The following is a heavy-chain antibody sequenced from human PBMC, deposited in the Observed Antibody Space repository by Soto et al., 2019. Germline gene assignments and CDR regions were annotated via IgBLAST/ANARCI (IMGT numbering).Heavy chain of an antibody. CDR2: IYYSGST. CDR3: ARDVIGIAARVYGMDV. J-gene: IGHJ6*02. D-gene: IGHD6-6*01. Sequence: NPSETLSLTCTVSGGSISSGGYYWSWIRQHPGKGLEWIGYIYYSGSTYYNPSLKSRVTISVDTSKNQFSLKLSSVTAADTAVYYCARDVIGIAARVYGMDVWGQGTTVTVSS. CDR1: GGSISSGGYY. V-gene: IGHV4-31*03.